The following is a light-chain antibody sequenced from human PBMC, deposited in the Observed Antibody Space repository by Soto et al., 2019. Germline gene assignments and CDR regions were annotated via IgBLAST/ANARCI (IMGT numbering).Light chain of an antibody. J-gene: IGLJ2*01. CDR1: SSNIGAGYD. CDR2: GNS. Sequence: QPVLTQPPSVSGAPGQRVTISCTGSSSNIGAGYDVHWYQQLPGTAPKLLIYGNSNRPSGVPDRFSGSKFGTSASLAITGLQAEAEADYYCQSYDSSLSVVFGGGTKLNVL. CDR3: QSYDSSLSVV. V-gene: IGLV1-40*01.